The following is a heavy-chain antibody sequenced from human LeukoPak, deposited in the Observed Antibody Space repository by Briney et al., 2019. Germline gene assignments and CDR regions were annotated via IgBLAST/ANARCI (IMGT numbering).Heavy chain of an antibody. Sequence: SETLSLTCTVSSGSISNYDWSWMRQPAGRGLERIGHIHTSGTMNYNASLKSRVRISVETSKNQFSLRLSSVTAADTVVYFCARGILRDYYDSSGFYHRGGVGYWGQGTLVTVSS. D-gene: IGHD3-22*01. J-gene: IGHJ4*02. CDR2: IHTSGTM. V-gene: IGHV4-4*07. CDR3: ARGILRDYYDSSGFYHRGGVGY. CDR1: SGSISNYD.